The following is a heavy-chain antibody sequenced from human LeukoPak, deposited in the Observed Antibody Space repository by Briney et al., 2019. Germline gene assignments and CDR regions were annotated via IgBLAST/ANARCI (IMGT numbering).Heavy chain of an antibody. CDR3: ARDSYSSGWYYFDY. Sequence: GASVKVSCKASGYTFTSYDINWARQATGQGLEWMGWMNPNSGNTGYAQKFQGRVTMTRNTSISTAYMELSSLRAEDTAVYYCARDSYSSGWYYFDYWGQGTLVTVSS. J-gene: IGHJ4*02. CDR1: GYTFTSYD. D-gene: IGHD6-19*01. CDR2: MNPNSGNT. V-gene: IGHV1-8*01.